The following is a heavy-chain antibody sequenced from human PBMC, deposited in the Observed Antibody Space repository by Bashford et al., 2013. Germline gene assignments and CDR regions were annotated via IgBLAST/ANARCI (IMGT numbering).Heavy chain of an antibody. D-gene: IGHD2-15*01. CDR1: GGSISSYY. CDR3: ARIKGYPHWYFDL. V-gene: IGHV4-4*07. CDR2: IYTSGST. J-gene: IGHJ2*01. Sequence: SETLSLTCTVSGGSISSYYWSWIRQPAGKGLEWIGRIYTSGSTNYNPSLKSRVTMSVDTSKNQFSLSLNSVTAADAAVYYCARIKGYPHWYFDLWGRGTLVTVSS.